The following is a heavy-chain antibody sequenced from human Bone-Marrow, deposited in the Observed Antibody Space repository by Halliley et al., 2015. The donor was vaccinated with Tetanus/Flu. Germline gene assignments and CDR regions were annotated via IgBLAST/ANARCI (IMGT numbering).Heavy chain of an antibody. Sequence: TLSLTCTVSGGSISNSDYYWGWIRQPPGKGLEWLGSINYSGSTYDNPSLKSRVTISVDTSKNQFSLRRTSVTAADTAVYYCARLLLRRVGDYWGQGTLVTVSS. CDR2: INYSGST. CDR3: ARLLLRRVGDY. D-gene: IGHD2-8*02. J-gene: IGHJ4*02. CDR1: GGSISNSDYY. V-gene: IGHV4-39*01.